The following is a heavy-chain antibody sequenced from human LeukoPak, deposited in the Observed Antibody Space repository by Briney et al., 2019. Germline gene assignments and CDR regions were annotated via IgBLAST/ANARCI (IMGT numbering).Heavy chain of an antibody. V-gene: IGHV4-34*01. Sequence: SETLSLTCAVYGGSFSGYYWSWIRQPPGKGLEWIGSIYYSGSTYYNPSLKSRVTISVDTSKNQFSLKLSSVTAADTAVYYCARHFPANYVWGSPFDPWGQGTLVTVSS. J-gene: IGHJ5*02. CDR1: GGSFSGYY. CDR2: IYYSGST. CDR3: ARHFPANYVWGSPFDP. D-gene: IGHD3-16*01.